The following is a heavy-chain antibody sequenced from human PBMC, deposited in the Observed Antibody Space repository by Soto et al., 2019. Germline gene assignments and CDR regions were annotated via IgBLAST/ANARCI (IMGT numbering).Heavy chain of an antibody. CDR3: SAPGFCCGGSCPLNYYYYYGMDV. CDR1: GGTFSSYA. V-gene: IGHV1-69*12. CDR2: IIPIFGTA. J-gene: IGHJ6*02. Sequence: QVQLVQSGAEVKKPGSSVKVSCKASGGTFSSYAISWVRQAPGQGLEWMGGIIPIFGTADYAQKFQGRVTITADESTRTAYMELSSLRSEDTAVYYCSAPGFCCGGSCPLNYYYYYGMDVWGQGTTVTVSS. D-gene: IGHD2-15*01.